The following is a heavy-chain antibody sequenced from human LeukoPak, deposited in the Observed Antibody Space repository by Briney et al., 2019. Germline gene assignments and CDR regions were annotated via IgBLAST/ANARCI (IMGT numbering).Heavy chain of an antibody. J-gene: IGHJ6*02. V-gene: IGHV4-34*01. CDR1: GGSFSGYY. Sequence: SETLSLTCAVYGGSFSGYYWSWIRQPPGRGLERIGEINHSGSTNYNPSLKSRVTISVDTSKNQFSLKLSSVTAADTAVYYCARGSDSSGYLNYYGMDVWGQGTTVTVSS. CDR3: ARGSDSSGYLNYYGMDV. D-gene: IGHD3-22*01. CDR2: INHSGST.